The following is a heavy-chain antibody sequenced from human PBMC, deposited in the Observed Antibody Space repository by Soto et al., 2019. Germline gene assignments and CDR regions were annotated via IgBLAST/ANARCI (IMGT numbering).Heavy chain of an antibody. CDR2: INHSGST. V-gene: IGHV4-34*01. CDR1: GGSFSGYY. D-gene: IGHD3-10*01. Sequence: SETLSLTCAVYGGSFSGYYWSWIRQPPGKGLEWIGEINHSGSTNYNPSLKSRVTISVDTSKNQFSLKLSSVTAADTAVYYCARGNQYYYGSGSYYNNWFDTWGQGTLVTVSS. J-gene: IGHJ5*02. CDR3: ARGNQYYYGSGSYYNNWFDT.